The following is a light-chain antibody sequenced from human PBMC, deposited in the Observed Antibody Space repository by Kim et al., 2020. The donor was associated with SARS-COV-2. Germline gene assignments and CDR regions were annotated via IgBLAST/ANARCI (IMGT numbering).Light chain of an antibody. CDR3: SSYTSSSTYYV. J-gene: IGLJ1*01. V-gene: IGLV2-14*01. CDR2: DVS. Sequence: QSALTQPASVSGSPGQSITISCTGTSSDIGGYNYVSWYQQHPGKAPKLMIYDVSKRPSGVANRFSGSKSGNTASLTISGLQAGDEADYYCSSYTSSSTYYVFGTGTKVTVL. CDR1: SSDIGGYNY.